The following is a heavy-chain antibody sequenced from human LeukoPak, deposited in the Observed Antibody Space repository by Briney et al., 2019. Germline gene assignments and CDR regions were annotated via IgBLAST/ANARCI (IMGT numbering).Heavy chain of an antibody. V-gene: IGHV4-39*07. CDR1: GGSISSSSYY. Sequence: PSETLSLTCTVPGGSISSSSYYWGWIRQPPGKGLEWIGSIYYSGSTYYNPSLKSRVTISVDTSKNQFSLKLSSVTAADTAVYYCARVSGITMIVVVQSDGFDIWGQGTMVSASS. CDR2: IYYSGST. CDR3: ARVSGITMIVVVQSDGFDI. D-gene: IGHD3-22*01. J-gene: IGHJ3*02.